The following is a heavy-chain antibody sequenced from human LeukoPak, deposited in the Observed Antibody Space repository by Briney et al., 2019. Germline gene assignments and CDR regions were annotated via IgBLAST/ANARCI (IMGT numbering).Heavy chain of an antibody. CDR2: ISGSGGGT. D-gene: IGHD3-22*01. J-gene: IGHJ4*02. CDR3: AKRGVVIRVILVGFNKEAYYFDS. Sequence: GGSLRLSCAVSGLTLSNYGMSWVRQAPGKGLEWVAGISGSGGGTKYADSVKGRFTISRDNPKNTLYLQMNSLRAEDTAMYFCAKRGVVIRVILVGFNKEAYYFDSWGQGALVTVSS. CDR1: GLTLSNYG. V-gene: IGHV3-23*01.